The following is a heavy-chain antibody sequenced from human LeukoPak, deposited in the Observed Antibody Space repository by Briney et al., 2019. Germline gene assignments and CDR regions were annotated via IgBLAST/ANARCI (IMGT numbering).Heavy chain of an antibody. CDR2: IYYSGST. CDR3: ARSPAGFGELLFAFDY. CDR1: GGSISSYY. J-gene: IGHJ4*02. V-gene: IGHV4-59*01. Sequence: SETLSLTCTVSGGSISSYYWSWVRQPPGKGLEWIGYIYYSGSTNYNPSLKSRVTISVDTSKNQFSLKLSSVTAADSAVYYCARSPAGFGELLFAFDYWGQGTLVTVSS. D-gene: IGHD3-10*01.